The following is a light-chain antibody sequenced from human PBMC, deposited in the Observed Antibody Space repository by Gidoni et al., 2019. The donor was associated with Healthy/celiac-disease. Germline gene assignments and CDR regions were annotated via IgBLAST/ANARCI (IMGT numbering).Light chain of an antibody. Sequence: ITISCTGTSSDVGGYNYVSWYQQHPGKAPKLMIYDVSNRPSGVSNRFSGSKSGNTASLTISGLQAEDEADYYCSSYTSSSTLVFGGGTKLTVL. CDR1: SSDVGGYNY. CDR2: DVS. CDR3: SSYTSSSTLV. V-gene: IGLV2-14*03. J-gene: IGLJ2*01.